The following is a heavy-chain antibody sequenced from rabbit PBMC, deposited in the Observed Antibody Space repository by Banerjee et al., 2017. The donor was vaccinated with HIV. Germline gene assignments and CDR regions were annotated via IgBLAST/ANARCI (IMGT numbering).Heavy chain of an antibody. Sequence: QEQLEESGGDLVQPEGSLTLTCTASGFSFSSNNYMCWVRQAPGKGLEWIACMDTGSSGFTYFASWAKGRFTISKISSTTVTLEMTSLTAADTATYFCARDLTDVIGWNFGWWGPGTLVTVS. CDR1: GFSFSSNNY. CDR3: ARDLTDVIGWNFGW. J-gene: IGHJ4*01. D-gene: IGHD1-1*01. CDR2: MDTGSSGFT. V-gene: IGHV1S45*01.